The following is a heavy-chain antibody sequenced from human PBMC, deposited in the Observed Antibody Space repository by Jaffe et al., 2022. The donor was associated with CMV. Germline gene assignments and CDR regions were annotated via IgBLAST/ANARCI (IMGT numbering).Heavy chain of an antibody. CDR1: GFTFGTYW. D-gene: IGHD6-13*01. Sequence: EVQLVESGGGLVQPGGSLRLSCATSGFTFGTYWMSWVRRAPGKGLEWLGNIKQDGSETSFVDSVKGRFTISRDNTKRSLYLQMNSLRVEDTAVYYCATWEGSSWFDYWGQGTLVTVSS. J-gene: IGHJ4*02. V-gene: IGHV3-7*01. CDR3: ATWEGSSWFDY. CDR2: IKQDGSET.